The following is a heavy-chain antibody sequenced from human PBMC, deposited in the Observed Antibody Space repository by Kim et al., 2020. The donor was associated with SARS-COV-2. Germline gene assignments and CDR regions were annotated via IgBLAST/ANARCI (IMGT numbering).Heavy chain of an antibody. D-gene: IGHD3-10*01. V-gene: IGHV3-49*03. CDR3: EAMVRGVKDAFDI. Sequence: GGSLRLSCTASGFTSGDYAMSWFRQAPGKGLEWVGFIRSKAYGGTTEYAASVKGRFTISRDDSKSIAYLQMNSLKTEDTAVYYCEAMVRGVKDAFDIWGQGTMVTVSS. CDR2: IRSKAYGGTT. J-gene: IGHJ3*02. CDR1: GFTSGDYA.